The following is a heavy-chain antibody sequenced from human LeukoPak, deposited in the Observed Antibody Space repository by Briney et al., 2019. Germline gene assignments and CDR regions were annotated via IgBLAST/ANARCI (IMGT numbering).Heavy chain of an antibody. CDR3: ARDFADIDYYYYYWDV. CDR1: GGSISRYY. D-gene: IGHD3-3*01. CDR2: IYTSGST. V-gene: IGHV4-4*07. Sequence: PSETLSLTCTVSGGSISRYYWSWIRQPARKGLEWIGRIYTSGSTNYNPSLKSRVTMSVDTSKNQFSLKLSSVAAADTAVYYCARDFADIDYYYYYWDVWGRGTTDTISS. J-gene: IGHJ6*03.